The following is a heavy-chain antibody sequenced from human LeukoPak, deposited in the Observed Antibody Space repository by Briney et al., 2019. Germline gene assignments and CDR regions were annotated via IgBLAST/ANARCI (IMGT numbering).Heavy chain of an antibody. J-gene: IGHJ6*03. CDR1: GGSVSSSSYY. V-gene: IGHV4-39*01. Sequence: SETLSLTRTVSGGSVSSSSYYWGWIRQPPGKGLEWIGSIYYSGSTYYNPSRKSRVTISVDTSKNQFSLKLSSVTAADTAVYYCAREREPDCSSTSCQGYYYYYYMDVWGKGTTVTISS. CDR2: IYYSGST. D-gene: IGHD2-2*01. CDR3: AREREPDCSSTSCQGYYYYYYMDV.